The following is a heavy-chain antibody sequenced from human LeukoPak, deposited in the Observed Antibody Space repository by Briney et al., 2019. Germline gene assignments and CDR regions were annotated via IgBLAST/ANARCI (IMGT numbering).Heavy chain of an antibody. Sequence: GGSLRLSCAASGFTFSSYGMHWVRQAPGKGLEWVAFIRYAGSNKYYADSVKGRFTISRDNSKNTLYLQMNSLRAEDTAVYYCAKSRYYFDYWGQGTLVTVSS. CDR1: GFTFSSYG. J-gene: IGHJ4*02. V-gene: IGHV3-30*02. CDR2: IRYAGSNK. CDR3: AKSRYYFDY.